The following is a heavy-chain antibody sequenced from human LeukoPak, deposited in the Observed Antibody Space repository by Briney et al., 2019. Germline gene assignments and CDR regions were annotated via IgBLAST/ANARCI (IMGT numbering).Heavy chain of an antibody. V-gene: IGHV3-43*01. Sequence: GGSLRLSCAASGFTFDDYTMHWVRQAPGKGLEWVSLISWDGGSTYYADSVKGRFTISRDNSKNSLYLQMNSLRTEDTALYYCAKVSSWKRYYYYYMDVWGKGTTVTVSS. D-gene: IGHD6-13*01. CDR3: AKVSSWKRYYYYYMDV. CDR2: ISWDGGST. J-gene: IGHJ6*03. CDR1: GFTFDDYT.